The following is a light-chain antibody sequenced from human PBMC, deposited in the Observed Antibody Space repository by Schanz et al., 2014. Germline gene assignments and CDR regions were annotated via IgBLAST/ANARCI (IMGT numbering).Light chain of an antibody. Sequence: EIVLTQSPATLSLSPGERATLSCRASQSVSIYLAWYQQKPGQAPRLLIYDASNRATGIPARFSGSGSGTDFTLTISSLEPEDFAVYYCQHYDSAPLTFGGGTRVEIK. V-gene: IGKV3-11*01. CDR3: QHYDSAPLT. CDR2: DAS. J-gene: IGKJ4*01. CDR1: QSVSIY.